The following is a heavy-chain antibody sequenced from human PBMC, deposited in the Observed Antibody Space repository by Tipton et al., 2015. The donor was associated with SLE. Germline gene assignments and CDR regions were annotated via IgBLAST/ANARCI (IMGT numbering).Heavy chain of an antibody. Sequence: TLSLTCTVSGASISTFYWSWIRQPPGKGLEWIGYIYYSGSTNYNPSLKSRVTISVDTSKNRISLRLSSVTAADTAIYYCSRSAGGSQSPFSFAHWGQGTLVTVSS. V-gene: IGHV4-59*01. CDR2: IYYSGST. J-gene: IGHJ4*02. CDR1: GASISTFY. CDR3: SRSAGGSQSPFSFAH. D-gene: IGHD1-26*01.